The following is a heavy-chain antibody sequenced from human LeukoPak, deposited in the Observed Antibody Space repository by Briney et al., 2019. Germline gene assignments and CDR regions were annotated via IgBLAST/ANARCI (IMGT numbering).Heavy chain of an antibody. CDR1: GFTFSDHY. CDR3: ARYLVGASDLYYFDY. CDR2: TRNKAHSYTT. D-gene: IGHD1-26*01. J-gene: IGHJ4*02. Sequence: GGSPRLSCADSGFTFSDHYMGWVRQAPPKGLEWVGHTRNKAHSYTTEYAASVKGRFTISRDDSKNSLYLQMNSLKTEDTAVYYCARYLVGASDLYYFDYWGQGTLVTVSS. V-gene: IGHV3-72*01.